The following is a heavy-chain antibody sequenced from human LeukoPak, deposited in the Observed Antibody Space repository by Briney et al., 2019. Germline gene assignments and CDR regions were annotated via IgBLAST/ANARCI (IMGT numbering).Heavy chain of an antibody. J-gene: IGHJ4*02. CDR2: IYYSGST. CDR1: GGSISSYY. Sequence: PSETLSLTCTVSGGSISSYYWSWIRQPPGKGLEWIGYIYYSGSTNYNPSLKSRVTISVDTSKNQFSLKLSSVTAADTAVYYCARSESSYYFDYWGQGTLVTVSS. V-gene: IGHV4-59*12. CDR3: ARSESSYYFDY. D-gene: IGHD3-10*01.